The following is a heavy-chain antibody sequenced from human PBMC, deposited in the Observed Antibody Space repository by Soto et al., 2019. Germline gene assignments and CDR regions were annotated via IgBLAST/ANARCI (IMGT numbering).Heavy chain of an antibody. Sequence: QVQLQESGPGLVKPSQTLSLTCTVSGGSISSGGYYWSWIRQHPGKGLEWIGYIYYSGSTYYNPCLTSRVTRSVDTSQNQFSQKMSSVTAADTAVYYCATSKKGEGAFDICGQGTMFTVSS. J-gene: IGHJ3*02. CDR2: IYYSGST. D-gene: IGHD1-26*01. V-gene: IGHV4-31*03. CDR1: GGSISSGGYY. CDR3: ATSKKGEGAFDI.